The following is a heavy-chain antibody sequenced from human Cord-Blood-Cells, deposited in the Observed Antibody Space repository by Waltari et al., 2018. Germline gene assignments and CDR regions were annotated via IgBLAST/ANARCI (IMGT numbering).Heavy chain of an antibody. Sequence: QVQLVQPEAAEEKHGASVKVSCKASGYTFTSYAIHSVLQAPGQRLEWMGWINAGNGNTKYSQKCQGRVTITRDTSASTAYMELSSLRSEDTAVYYCARGGDYGDYAEYFQHWGQGTLVTVSS. CDR3: ARGGDYGDYAEYFQH. D-gene: IGHD4-17*01. J-gene: IGHJ1*01. CDR2: INAGNGNT. V-gene: IGHV1-3*05. CDR1: GYTFTSYA.